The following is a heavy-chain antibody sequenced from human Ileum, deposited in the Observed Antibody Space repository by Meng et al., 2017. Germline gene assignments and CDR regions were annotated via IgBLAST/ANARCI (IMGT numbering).Heavy chain of an antibody. V-gene: IGHV3-7*01. D-gene: IGHD2-15*01. CDR3: ARAPGYCSGGSCFPCDY. Sequence: ESLKTPCAASGCTFETYWMTWVRPAPGKGLEWVANIKQDGSEKYYVDSVNGRFTISRDNTKNSLYLQMDSLRVEDTAVYYCARAPGYCSGGSCFPCDYWGQGTLVTVSS. CDR1: GCTFETYW. J-gene: IGHJ4*02. CDR2: IKQDGSEK.